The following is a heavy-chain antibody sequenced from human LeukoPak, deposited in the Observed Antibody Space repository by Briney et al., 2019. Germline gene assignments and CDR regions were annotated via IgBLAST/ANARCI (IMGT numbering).Heavy chain of an antibody. CDR3: ARVGHYYDSSGERDY. CDR1: GVSISSSSYY. V-gene: IGHV4-39*07. D-gene: IGHD3-22*01. CDR2: IYSSGST. Sequence: KTSETLSLTCNVSGVSISSSSYYWGWIRQPPGKGLEWIGSIYSSGSTYYNSSLESRVTISVDTSKNQFSLKLSSVTAADTAVYYCARVGHYYDSSGERDYWGQGTLVTVSS. J-gene: IGHJ4*02.